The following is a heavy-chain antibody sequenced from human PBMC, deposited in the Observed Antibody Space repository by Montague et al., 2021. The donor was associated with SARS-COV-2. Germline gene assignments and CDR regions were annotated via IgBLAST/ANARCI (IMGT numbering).Heavy chain of an antibody. V-gene: IGHV2-5*01. CDR3: AHKNSGWPIEFAY. D-gene: IGHD6-19*01. CDR1: GFSLVSRGVG. J-gene: IGHJ4*02. CDR2: IYWNDDK. Sequence: PALVKPTQTLTLTCTFSGFSLVSRGVGVGWIRQPPGKALECLALIYWNDDKRYSPSLKTRLTVTKDTSKNQVVLTMTNMDPVDTATYFCAHKNSGWPIEFAYWGQGALVTVSS.